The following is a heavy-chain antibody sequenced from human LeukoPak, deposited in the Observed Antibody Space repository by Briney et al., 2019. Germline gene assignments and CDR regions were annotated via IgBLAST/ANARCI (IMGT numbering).Heavy chain of an antibody. D-gene: IGHD2-2*01. CDR3: ARNCRYCSSTSTQYDY. V-gene: IGHV1-69*13. Sequence: GASVKVSCKASGGTFSSYAITWVRQAPGQGLEWMGGIIPIFGTANYAQKFQGRVTITADESTSTAYMELSSLRSEDTAVYYCARNCRYCSSTSTQYDYWGQGTLVTVSS. CDR1: GGTFSSYA. J-gene: IGHJ4*02. CDR2: IIPIFGTA.